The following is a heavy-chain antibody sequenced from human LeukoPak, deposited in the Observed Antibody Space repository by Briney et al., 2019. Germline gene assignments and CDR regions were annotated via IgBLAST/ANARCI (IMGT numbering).Heavy chain of an antibody. V-gene: IGHV3-11*01. Sequence: GGFLRLSCAASGFTFSDYYMSWIRQAPGKGLEWVSYISSSGSTIYYADSVKGRFTISRDNAKNSLYLQMNSLRAEDTAVYYCARESRLELDDYGDYVNWFDPWGQGTLVTVSS. J-gene: IGHJ5*02. CDR3: ARESRLELDDYGDYVNWFDP. D-gene: IGHD4-17*01. CDR2: ISSSGSTI. CDR1: GFTFSDYY.